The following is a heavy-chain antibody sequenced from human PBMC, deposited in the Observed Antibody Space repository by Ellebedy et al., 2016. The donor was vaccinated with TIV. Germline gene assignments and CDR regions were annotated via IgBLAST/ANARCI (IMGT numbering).Heavy chain of an antibody. CDR2: IYPGDSDT. J-gene: IGHJ3*02. CDR1: GYSFTSYW. V-gene: IGHV5-51*01. D-gene: IGHD5-18*01. Sequence: GESLKISCKGSGYSFTSYWIGWVRQMPGKGLEWMGIIYPGDSDTRYSPSFQGQVTISADKSISTAYLQWSSLKASATAIYYCARGSVDTSMATNAFDIWGQGTMVTVSS. CDR3: ARGSVDTSMATNAFDI.